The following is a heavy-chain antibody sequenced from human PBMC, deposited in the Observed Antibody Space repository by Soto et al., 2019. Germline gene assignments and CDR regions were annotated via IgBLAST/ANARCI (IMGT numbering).Heavy chain of an antibody. V-gene: IGHV4-59*12. CDR3: ARDGIRFLGDAVGMDV. Sequence: SETLSLTCTVSGGSISSYYWSWIRQPPGKGLEWIGYIYYSGSTNYNPSLKSRVTISVDTSKNQFFLKLSSVTAADTAVYYCARDGIRFLGDAVGMDVGGQGTTVTVS. J-gene: IGHJ6*02. D-gene: IGHD3-3*01. CDR2: IYYSGST. CDR1: GGSISSYY.